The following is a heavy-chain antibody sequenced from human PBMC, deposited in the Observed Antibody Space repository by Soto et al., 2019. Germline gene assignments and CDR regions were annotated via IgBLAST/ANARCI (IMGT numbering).Heavy chain of an antibody. CDR3: ARGGRGSIVVVPHYGMDV. V-gene: IGHV3-21*01. CDR2: ISSSSSYI. Sequence: EVQLVESGGGLVKPGGSLRLSCAASRFTFSSYSMNWVRQAPGKGLEWVSSISSSSSYIYYADSVKGRFTISRDNAKNSLYLQMNSLRAEDTAVYYCARGGRGSIVVVPHYGMDVWGQGTTVTVSS. J-gene: IGHJ6*02. CDR1: RFTFSSYS. D-gene: IGHD2-2*01.